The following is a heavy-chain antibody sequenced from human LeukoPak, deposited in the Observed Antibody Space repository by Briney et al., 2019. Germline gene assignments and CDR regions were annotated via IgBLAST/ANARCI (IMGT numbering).Heavy chain of an antibody. J-gene: IGHJ6*03. CDR3: ARGPGGRYGYHPLENYYYYCYMDV. D-gene: IGHD3-16*01. V-gene: IGHV1-18*01. CDR1: GYTFTSSG. Sequence: GASVKVSCKASGYTFTSSGISWVRLAPGQGLEWLGWISAYNGNTNYAQILQGRVTMTTDTSTSTAYMELRSLRSDDTAVYYCARGPGGRYGYHPLENYYYYCYMDVWGKGTTVTVSS. CDR2: ISAYNGNT.